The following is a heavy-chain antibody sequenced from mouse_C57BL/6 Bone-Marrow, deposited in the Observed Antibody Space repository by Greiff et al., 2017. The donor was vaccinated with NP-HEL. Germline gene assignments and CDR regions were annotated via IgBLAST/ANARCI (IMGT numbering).Heavy chain of an antibody. D-gene: IGHD1-1*01. CDR2: INPNNGGT. Sequence: EVQLQQSGPELVKPGASVKISCKASGYTFTDYYMNWVKQSHGKSLEWIGDINPNNGGTSYNQKFKGKATLTVDKSSSTASMELRSLTSEDSAVYYCARERAPLLRSYYWGQGTTLTVSS. J-gene: IGHJ2*01. CDR3: ARERAPLLRSYY. CDR1: GYTFTDYY. V-gene: IGHV1-26*01.